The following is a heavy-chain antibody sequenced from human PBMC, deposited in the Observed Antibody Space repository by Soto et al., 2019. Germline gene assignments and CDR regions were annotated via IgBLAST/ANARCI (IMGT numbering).Heavy chain of an antibody. CDR1: GFTFSSYW. CDR2: IKQDGSEK. V-gene: IGHV3-7*01. CDR3: AREVAGYDFWSGYYKLFRYFQH. Sequence: EVQLVESGGGLVQPGGSLRLSCAASGFTFSSYWMSWVRQAPGKGLEWVANIKQDGSEKYYVDSVKGRFTISRDNAKNSLYLQMNSLRAEDTAVYYCAREVAGYDFWSGYYKLFRYFQHWGQGTLVTVSS. D-gene: IGHD3-3*01. J-gene: IGHJ1*01.